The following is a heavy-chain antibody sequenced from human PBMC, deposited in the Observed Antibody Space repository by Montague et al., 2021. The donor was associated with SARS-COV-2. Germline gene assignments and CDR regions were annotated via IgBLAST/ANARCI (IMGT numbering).Heavy chain of an antibody. CDR3: AWYVVSSGWLNPRGSGPFDY. V-gene: IGHV4-31*03. Sequence: TLSLTCTVSGGSISSGGYYWSWIRQHPGKGLEWIGYIYYSGSTYYNPSLKSRVTISVDTSKNQFSLKLSSVTAADTAVYYCAWYVVSSGWLNPRGSGPFDYWGQGTLVTVSS. J-gene: IGHJ4*02. CDR1: GGSISSGGYY. D-gene: IGHD6-19*01. CDR2: IYYSGST.